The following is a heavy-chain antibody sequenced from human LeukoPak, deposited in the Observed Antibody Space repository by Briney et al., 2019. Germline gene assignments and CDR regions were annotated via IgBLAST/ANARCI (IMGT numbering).Heavy chain of an antibody. V-gene: IGHV3-23*01. CDR2: ISGSGGST. D-gene: IGHD3-9*01. CDR3: AKPYFLLRHFAADY. CDR1: GFTFSSYA. J-gene: IGHJ4*02. Sequence: GGSLRLSCAASGFTFSSYAMSWVRQAPGKGLEWVSAISGSGGSTYYADSVKGRFTISRDNSKNTLYLQMNSLRAEDTAVYYCAKPYFLLRHFAADYWGQGTLVTVSS.